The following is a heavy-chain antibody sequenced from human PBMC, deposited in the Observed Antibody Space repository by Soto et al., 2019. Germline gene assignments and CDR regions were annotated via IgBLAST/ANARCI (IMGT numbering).Heavy chain of an antibody. Sequence: SETLSLTCAVYGGSFSGYYWSWIRQPPGKGLEWIGEINHSGSTNYNPSLKSRVTISVDTSKNQFSLKLSSVTAADTAVYYCARAQLLEWLFRDAFDIWGQGTMVTVSS. V-gene: IGHV4-34*01. D-gene: IGHD3-3*01. CDR1: GGSFSGYY. CDR3: ARAQLLEWLFRDAFDI. J-gene: IGHJ3*02. CDR2: INHSGST.